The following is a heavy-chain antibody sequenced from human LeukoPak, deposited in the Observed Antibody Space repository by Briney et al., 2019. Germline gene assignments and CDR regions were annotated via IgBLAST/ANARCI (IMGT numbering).Heavy chain of an antibody. CDR2: IYSGGST. D-gene: IGHD1-26*01. Sequence: GGSLRLSCAASGFTVRSNYMSWVRQAPGKGLEWVSVIYSGGSTYYADSVKGRFTIPRDNSKNTLYLQMNSLRAEDTAVYYCARDRKVGATQDYWGQGTLVTVSS. CDR3: ARDRKVGATQDY. V-gene: IGHV3-53*01. CDR1: GFTVRSNY. J-gene: IGHJ4*02.